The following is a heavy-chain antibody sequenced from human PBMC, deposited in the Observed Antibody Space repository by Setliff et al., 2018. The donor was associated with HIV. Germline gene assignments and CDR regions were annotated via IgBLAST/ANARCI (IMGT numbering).Heavy chain of an antibody. V-gene: IGHV1-18*01. CDR1: GYIFTSFG. J-gene: IGHJ4*02. CDR3: ARDDYSNSNPNHFDH. CDR2: ISAYNGHT. Sequence: ASVKVSCKASGYIFTSFGVSWVRQAPGQGLEWMGWISAYNGHTKYAQKIQGRVTMTTDTSTSTAYMDLRGLTSDDTAVYYCARDDYSNSNPNHFDHWGQGTLVTVSS. D-gene: IGHD4-4*01.